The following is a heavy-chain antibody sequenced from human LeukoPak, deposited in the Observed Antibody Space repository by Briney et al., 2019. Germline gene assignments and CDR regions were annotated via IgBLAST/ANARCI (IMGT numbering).Heavy chain of an antibody. V-gene: IGHV1-46*01. CDR2: INPSGGST. CDR3: AREGYSYGSFGF. CDR1: GYTFTSYY. D-gene: IGHD5-18*01. Sequence: ASVKVSCKASGYTFTSYYMHWVRQAPGQGLEWMGIINPSGGSTSYAQKFQGRVTTTRDTSTSTVYMELSSLRSEDTAVYYCAREGYSYGSFGFWGQGTLVTVSS. J-gene: IGHJ4*02.